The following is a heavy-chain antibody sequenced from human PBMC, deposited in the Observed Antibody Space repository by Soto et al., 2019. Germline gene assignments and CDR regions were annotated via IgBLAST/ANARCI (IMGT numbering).Heavy chain of an antibody. CDR1: GFSFSNYG. V-gene: IGHV3-23*01. CDR3: AIGTFGRGWES. D-gene: IGHD3-16*01. CDR2: MSGRTGTT. J-gene: IGHJ4*02. Sequence: EAQLLESGGGLVQPGGSLRLSCAASGFSFSNYGLNWVRQAPGKGLEWVSGMSGRTGTTDYADSGKGRFTISRDNLKNTLYVQMNSLRGEDTAVYYCAIGTFGRGWESWGQGTLVAVSS.